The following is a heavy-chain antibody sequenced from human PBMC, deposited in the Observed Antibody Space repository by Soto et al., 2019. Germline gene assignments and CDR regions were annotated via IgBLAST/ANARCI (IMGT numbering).Heavy chain of an antibody. Sequence: GGSLRLSCAASGFTFSSYAMSWVRQAPGKGREWVSAISGSGGSTYYADSVKGRFTISRDNSKNTLYLQMNSLRAEDTAVYYCARQLVYYFDYWGQGTLVTVSS. J-gene: IGHJ4*02. CDR2: ISGSGGST. D-gene: IGHD6-6*01. V-gene: IGHV3-23*01. CDR3: ARQLVYYFDY. CDR1: GFTFSSYA.